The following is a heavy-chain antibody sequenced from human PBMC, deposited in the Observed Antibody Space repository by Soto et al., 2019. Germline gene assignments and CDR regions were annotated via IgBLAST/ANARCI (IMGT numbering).Heavy chain of an antibody. CDR3: ARGVYNWNYVLDY. J-gene: IGHJ4*02. CDR1: GYTFTSYA. Sequence: ASVKVSCKASGYTFTSYAMHWVRQAPGQRLEWMGWINAGNGNTKYSQKFQGRVTITRDTSASTAYMELSSLRSEDTAVYSCARGVYNWNYVLDYWGQGTPVIVSS. D-gene: IGHD1-7*01. V-gene: IGHV1-3*01. CDR2: INAGNGNT.